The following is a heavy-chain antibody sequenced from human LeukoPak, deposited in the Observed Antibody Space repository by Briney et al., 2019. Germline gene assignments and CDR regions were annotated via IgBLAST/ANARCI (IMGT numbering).Heavy chain of an antibody. D-gene: IGHD2-2*01. J-gene: IGHJ6*03. V-gene: IGHV3-23*01. Sequence: PGGSLRLSCAASGFTFSSYAMSWVRQAPGKGLEWVSAISSSGGSTYYADSVKGRFTISRDNSKNTLYLQMNSLRAEDTAVYYCASMPSTEIYYFYYMDVWGKGTTVTVSS. CDR2: ISSSGGST. CDR1: GFTFSSYA. CDR3: ASMPSTEIYYFYYMDV.